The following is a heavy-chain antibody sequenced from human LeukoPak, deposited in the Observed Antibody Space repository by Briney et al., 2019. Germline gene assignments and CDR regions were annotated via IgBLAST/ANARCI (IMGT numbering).Heavy chain of an antibody. CDR2: ISYDGSNK. CDR1: GFTFSSYA. V-gene: IGHV3-30*01. Sequence: GGSLRLSCAASGFTFSSYAMHWVRQAPGKGLEWVAVISYDGSNKYYADSVKGRSTISRDNSKNTLYLQMNSLRAEDTAVYYCLYSGSYYWGQGTLVTVSS. J-gene: IGHJ4*02. D-gene: IGHD1-26*01. CDR3: LYSGSYY.